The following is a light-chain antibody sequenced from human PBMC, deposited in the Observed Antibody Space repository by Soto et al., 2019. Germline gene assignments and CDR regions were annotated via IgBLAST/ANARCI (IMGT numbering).Light chain of an antibody. CDR3: QHRKCWPALT. CDR1: QSVDIY. V-gene: IGKV3-11*01. CDR2: DAS. J-gene: IGKJ5*01. Sequence: ETVLTQSPATLSLSPGETATLSCRASQSVDIYLAWYQQKPGQAPRLLIWDASNSATGIPARFSGSGSGTDFTLTISRLEPEDFAVYYCQHRKCWPALTFGQGTRLEI.